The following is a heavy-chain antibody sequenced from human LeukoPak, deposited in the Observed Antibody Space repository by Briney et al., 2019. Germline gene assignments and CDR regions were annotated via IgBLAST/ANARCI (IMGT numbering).Heavy chain of an antibody. V-gene: IGHV3-23*01. CDR3: ASKLYSSGWYYFDY. D-gene: IGHD6-19*01. CDR1: GFTFSSYA. J-gene: IGHJ4*02. Sequence: PGGSLRLSCAASGFTFSSYAMSWVRQAPGKGLEWVSAISGSGGSTYYADSVKGRFTISRDNSKNTLYLQMNSLRAEDTAVYYCASKLYSSGWYYFDYWGQGTLVTVSS. CDR2: ISGSGGST.